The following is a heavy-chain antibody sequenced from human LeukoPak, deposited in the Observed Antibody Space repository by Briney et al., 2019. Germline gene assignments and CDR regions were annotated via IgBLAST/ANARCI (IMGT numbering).Heavy chain of an antibody. CDR2: ISGSGGST. J-gene: IGHJ4*02. D-gene: IGHD1-26*01. Sequence: GGSLRLSCAASGFTFSTYGMSWVRQAPGKGLEWVSAISGSGGSTYYADSVKGRFTISRDNSKNTLYLQMNSLRAEDTAVYYCARGIGRGYFDYWGQGTLVTVSS. CDR3: ARGIGRGYFDY. V-gene: IGHV3-23*01. CDR1: GFTFSTYG.